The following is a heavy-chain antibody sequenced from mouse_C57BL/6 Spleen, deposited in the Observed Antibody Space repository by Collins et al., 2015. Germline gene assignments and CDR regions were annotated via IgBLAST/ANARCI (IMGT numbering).Heavy chain of an antibody. Sequence: QVQLQQPGAELVRPGSSVKLSCKASGYTFTSYWMHWVKQRPIQGLEWIGNIDPSDSETHYNQKFKDKATLTADKSSSTSYMHLSSLTSEDSAVYYCARSRRLRWYFDVWGTGTTVTVSS. CDR2: IDPSDSET. V-gene: IGHV1-52*01. CDR3: ARSRRLRWYFDV. J-gene: IGHJ1*03. D-gene: IGHD2-4*01. CDR1: GYTFTSYW.